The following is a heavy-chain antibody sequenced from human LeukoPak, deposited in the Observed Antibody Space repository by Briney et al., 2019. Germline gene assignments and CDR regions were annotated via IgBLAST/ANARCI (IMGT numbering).Heavy chain of an antibody. V-gene: IGHV3-48*03. CDR3: AELGITMIGGV. D-gene: IGHD3-10*02. CDR2: ISSSGSTI. CDR1: GFTFSSYE. Sequence: GGSLRLSCAASGFTFSSYELKWFRQAPGKGLEGVSYISSSGSTIYYADSVKGRFTISRDNAKNSLYLQMNSLRAEDTAVYYCAELGITMIGGVWGKGTTVTISS. J-gene: IGHJ6*04.